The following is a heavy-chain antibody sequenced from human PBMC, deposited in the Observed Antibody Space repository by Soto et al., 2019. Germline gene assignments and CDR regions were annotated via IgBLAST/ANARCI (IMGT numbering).Heavy chain of an antibody. Sequence: ASVKVSCKASGYTFTSYDINWVRQATGQGLEWMGWMNPNSGNTGYAQKFQGRVTMTRNTSISTAYMELSSLRSEDTAVYYCARVGGHKQWLAGYYYYMDVWGKGTTVTVSS. CDR1: GYTFTSYD. J-gene: IGHJ6*03. CDR3: ARVGGHKQWLAGYYYYMDV. CDR2: MNPNSGNT. D-gene: IGHD6-19*01. V-gene: IGHV1-8*01.